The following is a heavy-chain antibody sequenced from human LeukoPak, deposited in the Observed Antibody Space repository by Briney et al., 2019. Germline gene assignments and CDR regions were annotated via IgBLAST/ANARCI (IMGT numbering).Heavy chain of an antibody. Sequence: GGSLRLSCAASGFTFSSYAMHWVRQAPGKGLEWVAVISYDGSNKYYADSVKGRFTISRDNSKNTLYLQMNSLRAEDTAVYYCARVGYCSSTSCPPEDYWGQGTLVTVSS. D-gene: IGHD2-2*01. J-gene: IGHJ4*02. CDR2: ISYDGSNK. CDR3: ARVGYCSSTSCPPEDY. V-gene: IGHV3-30-3*01. CDR1: GFTFSSYA.